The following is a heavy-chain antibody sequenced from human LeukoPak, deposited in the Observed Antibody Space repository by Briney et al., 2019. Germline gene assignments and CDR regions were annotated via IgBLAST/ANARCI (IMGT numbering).Heavy chain of an antibody. J-gene: IGHJ4*02. D-gene: IGHD3-22*01. CDR1: GDSISSTSSY. Sequence: SETLSLTCTVSGDSISSTSSYWGWIRQPPGKGLEWIGSIYYSGTTYYNPSLKSRVTISVETSKNQFSLRLSSVTAADTAVYYCARYYYDSSGYYYPVDYWGQGTLVTVSS. CDR2: IYYSGTT. V-gene: IGHV4-39*01. CDR3: ARYYYDSSGYYYPVDY.